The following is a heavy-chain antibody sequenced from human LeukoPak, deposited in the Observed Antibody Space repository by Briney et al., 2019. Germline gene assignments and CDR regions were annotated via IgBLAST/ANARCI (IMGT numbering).Heavy chain of an antibody. Sequence: SETLSLTCAVYGGSFSGYYWSWIRQPPGKGLEWIGEINHSGSTNYNPSLKSRVTISVDTSKNQFSLKLSSVTAADTAVYYCARGLIVAATLFHYYYGMDVWGQGTTVTVSS. V-gene: IGHV4-34*01. CDR3: ARGLIVAATLFHYYYGMDV. CDR2: INHSGST. CDR1: GGSFSGYY. J-gene: IGHJ6*02. D-gene: IGHD1-26*01.